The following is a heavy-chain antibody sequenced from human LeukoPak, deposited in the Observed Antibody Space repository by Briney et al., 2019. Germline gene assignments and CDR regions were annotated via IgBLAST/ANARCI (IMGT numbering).Heavy chain of an antibody. J-gene: IGHJ3*02. CDR1: GGSISSGSYY. CDR2: IYSSGST. Sequence: SQTLSLTCTVSGGSISSGSYYWSWIRQPAGKGLEWIGRIYSSGSTNYNPSLKSRVTISLDTSKNQFSLKLSSVTAADTAVYYCAKDLYCSGGSCYGTMIVVVITGDAFDIWGQGTMVTVSS. D-gene: IGHD3-22*01. V-gene: IGHV4-61*02. CDR3: AKDLYCSGGSCYGTMIVVVITGDAFDI.